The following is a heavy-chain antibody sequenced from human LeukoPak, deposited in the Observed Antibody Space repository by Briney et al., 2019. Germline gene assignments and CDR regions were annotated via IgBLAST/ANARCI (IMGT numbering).Heavy chain of an antibody. CDR1: GGSINISNR. CDR2: IYHSGST. V-gene: IGHV4-4*02. D-gene: IGHD6-13*01. CDR3: SRIAAAAAASYFVY. J-gene: IGHJ4*02. Sequence: SGTLSLTCAVCGGSINISNRWSWVRQPPGKGLEWIGEIYHSGSTNYNPSLKSRVTISVDKSKNQFSLKLSSVTAADTAVYYCSRIAAAAAASYFVYRGQGRLVTVSS.